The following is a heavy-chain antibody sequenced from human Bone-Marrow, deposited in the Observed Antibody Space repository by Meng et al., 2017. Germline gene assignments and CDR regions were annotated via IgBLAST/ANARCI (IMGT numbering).Heavy chain of an antibody. CDR2: IYHSGST. D-gene: IGHD2-15*01. CDR3: ARGGGCSDGTCYSNYDP. V-gene: IGHV4-38-2*02. CDR1: GYSISSGYY. J-gene: IGHJ5*02. Sequence: SETLSLTCTVSGYSISSGYYWGWIRQPPGKGLEWIGSIYHSGSTYYNPSLKSRVTISVDTSKNQFSLKLRSVTAADTAVYYCARGGGCSDGTCYSNYDPWGQGTLVTVSS.